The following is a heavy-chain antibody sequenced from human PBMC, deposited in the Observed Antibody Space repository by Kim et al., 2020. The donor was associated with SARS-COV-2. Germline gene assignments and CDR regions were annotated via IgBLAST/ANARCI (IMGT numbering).Heavy chain of an antibody. CDR2: IYHSGST. J-gene: IGHJ4*02. D-gene: IGHD3-10*01. V-gene: IGHV4-38-2*02. CDR1: GYSISSGYY. CDR3: ASIMARELVDY. Sequence: SETLSLTCTVSGYSISSGYYWGWIRQPPGKGLEWIGSIYHSGSTYYNPSLKSRVTISVDTSKNQFSLKLSSVTAADTAVYYCASIMARELVDYWGQGTL.